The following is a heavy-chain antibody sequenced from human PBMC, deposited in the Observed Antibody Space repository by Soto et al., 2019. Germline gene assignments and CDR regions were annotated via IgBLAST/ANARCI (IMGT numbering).Heavy chain of an antibody. CDR2: ISGSGGST. D-gene: IGHD2-2*01. CDR3: AKDGPLLHTSRDWFDP. Sequence: GGSLRLSCAASGSTFSSYAMSWVRQAPGKGLEWVSAISGSGGSTYYADSVKGRFTISRDNSKNTLYLQMNSLRAEDTAVYYCAKDGPLLHTSRDWFDPWGQGTLVTVSS. J-gene: IGHJ5*02. V-gene: IGHV3-23*01. CDR1: GSTFSSYA.